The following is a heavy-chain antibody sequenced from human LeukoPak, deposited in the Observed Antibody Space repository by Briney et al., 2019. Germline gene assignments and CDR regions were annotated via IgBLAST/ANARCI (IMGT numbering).Heavy chain of an antibody. V-gene: IGHV4-39*07. CDR1: GGSISSYY. Sequence: SETLSLTCTVSGGSISSYYWSWIRQPPGKGLEWIGSIYYSGSTYYNPSLKSRVTISVDTSKNQFSLKLSSVTAADTAVYYCARDWRGYCSSTSCLSAFDYWGQGTLVTVSS. CDR2: IYYSGST. CDR3: ARDWRGYCSSTSCLSAFDY. D-gene: IGHD2-2*01. J-gene: IGHJ4*02.